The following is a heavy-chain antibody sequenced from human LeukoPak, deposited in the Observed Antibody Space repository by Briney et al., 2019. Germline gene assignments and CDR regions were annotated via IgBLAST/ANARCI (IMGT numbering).Heavy chain of an antibody. CDR2: ISASGGNT. D-gene: IGHD6-13*01. Sequence: GGSLRLSCAASGFTFSSYAMTWVRQAPGKGLEWVSAISASGGNTYYADSVKGRFTISRDSSKNTLYLQMNSLRAEDTAVYYCAKDRAQQLVLDFWGQGTLVTVSS. V-gene: IGHV3-23*01. CDR1: GFTFSSYA. CDR3: AKDRAQQLVLDF. J-gene: IGHJ4*02.